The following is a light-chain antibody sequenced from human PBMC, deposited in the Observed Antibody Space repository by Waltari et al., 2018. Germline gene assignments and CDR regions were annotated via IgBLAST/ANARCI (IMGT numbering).Light chain of an antibody. CDR2: GAS. CDR1: QYVGRW. Sequence: DIQMTQSPSSVSASVGDRVTITCRASQYVGRWLAWYQQEPGKTPKLLIYGASVLQSGVPSRFSASGYGTDFTLTISSLQPEDFATYYCQQASNFPRTFGQWTRVEV. V-gene: IGKV1-12*01. J-gene: IGKJ1*01. CDR3: QQASNFPRT.